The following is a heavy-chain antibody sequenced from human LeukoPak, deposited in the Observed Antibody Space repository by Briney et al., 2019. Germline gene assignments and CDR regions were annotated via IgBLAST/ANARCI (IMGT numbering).Heavy chain of an antibody. J-gene: IGHJ4*02. CDR3: ARDPVGYCSSTSCSAATVFDY. CDR2: ISSSGLTM. V-gene: IGHV3-48*03. Sequence: PGGSLRLSCAASGFTFSNYEMNWVRQAPGRGLEWVSYISSSGLTMYYADSVKSRFTISRDNAKNSLYLQMNSLRAEDTGVYYCARDPVGYCSSTSCSAATVFDYWGQGTLVTVSS. CDR1: GFTFSNYE. D-gene: IGHD2-2*01.